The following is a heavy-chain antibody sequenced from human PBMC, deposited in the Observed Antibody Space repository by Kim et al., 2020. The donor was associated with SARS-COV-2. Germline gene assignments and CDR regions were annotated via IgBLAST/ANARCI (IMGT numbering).Heavy chain of an antibody. CDR1: GFTLSDYW. CDR3: ARATATHVLDY. Sequence: GGSLRLSCAASGFTLSDYWMYWARQAPGKGLVWVSRINTDGTGTSHADSVKGRFTISRNNAKNTLHLQMNSLRAEDTAVYYCARATATHVLDYWAQGTLVTVSS. CDR2: INTDGTGT. J-gene: IGHJ4*02. D-gene: IGHD1-1*01. V-gene: IGHV3-74*01.